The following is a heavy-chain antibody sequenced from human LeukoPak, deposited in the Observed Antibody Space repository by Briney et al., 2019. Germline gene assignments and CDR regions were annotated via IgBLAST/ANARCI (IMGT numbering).Heavy chain of an antibody. D-gene: IGHD4-17*01. CDR2: ISSSSSYI. J-gene: IGHJ4*02. CDR1: GFTFSSYS. CDR3: ARDWENYGDYVDYFDY. V-gene: IGHV3-21*01. Sequence: GGSLRLSCAASGFTFSSYSMNWVRQAPGKGLEWVSSISSSSSYIHYADSVKGRFTISRDNAKNSLYLQMNSLRAEDTAVYYCARDWENYGDYVDYFDYWGQGTLVTVSS.